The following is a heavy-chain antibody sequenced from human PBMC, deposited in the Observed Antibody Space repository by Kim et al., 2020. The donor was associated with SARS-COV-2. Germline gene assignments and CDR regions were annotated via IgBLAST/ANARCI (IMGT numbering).Heavy chain of an antibody. V-gene: IGHV3-30-3*01. CDR1: GFTFSSYA. Sequence: GRSLRLSCAASGFTFSSYAMHWVRQAPGKGLEWVAVISYDGSNKYYADSVKGRFTISRDNSKNTLYLQMNSLRAEDTAVYYCARDPWPGTLKFDYWGQGTLVTVSS. J-gene: IGHJ4*02. CDR3: ARDPWPGTLKFDY. D-gene: IGHD1-1*01. CDR2: ISYDGSNK.